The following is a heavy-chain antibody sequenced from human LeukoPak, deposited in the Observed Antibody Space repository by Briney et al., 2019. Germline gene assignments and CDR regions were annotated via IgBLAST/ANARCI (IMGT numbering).Heavy chain of an antibody. CDR1: RYTFTNYY. V-gene: IGHV1-46*01. CDR3: ARERDYYDILTGSISQAWFDP. D-gene: IGHD3-9*01. J-gene: IGHJ5*02. Sequence: ASVKVSCKASRYTFTNYYMHWVRQAPGQGLEWMGIINPSGSSTTYAQKFQGRVTMTRDTSSSTLSLELSSLRSDDTAVYYCARERDYYDILTGSISQAWFDPWGQGTLVTVSS. CDR2: INPSGSST.